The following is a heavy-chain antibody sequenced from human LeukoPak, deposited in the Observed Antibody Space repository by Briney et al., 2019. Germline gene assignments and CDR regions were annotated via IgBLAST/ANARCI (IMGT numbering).Heavy chain of an antibody. V-gene: IGHV3-23*01. CDR3: AKRAVTTTSFDY. CDR2: ISGSGGSI. D-gene: IGHD4-11*01. Sequence: GGSLRLSCAASGFTFSSYSMNWVRQAPGKGLEWVSTISGSGGSIYYADSVKGRFTISRDNSKNTLYLQMNSLRAEDTAVYYCAKRAVTTTSFDYWGQGTLVTVSS. J-gene: IGHJ4*02. CDR1: GFTFSSYS.